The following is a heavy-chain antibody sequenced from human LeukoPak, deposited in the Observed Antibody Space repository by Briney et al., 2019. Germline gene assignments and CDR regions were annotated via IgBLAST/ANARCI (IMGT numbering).Heavy chain of an antibody. CDR2: ISSSSSYI. V-gene: IGHV3-21*01. Sequence: GGSLRLSCAASGFTFSSYSMNWVRQAPGKGLEWVSSISSSSSYIYYADSVKGRFTISRDNAKNSLYLQMNSLRAEDTAVYHCARSTRTTVTAFSEFGYWGQGTLVTVSS. CDR1: GFTFSSYS. J-gene: IGHJ4*02. D-gene: IGHD4-17*01. CDR3: ARSTRTTVTAFSEFGY.